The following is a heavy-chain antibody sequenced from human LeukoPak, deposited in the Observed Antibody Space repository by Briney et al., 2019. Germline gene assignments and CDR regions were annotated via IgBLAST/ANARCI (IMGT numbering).Heavy chain of an antibody. D-gene: IGHD2-15*01. CDR3: AREWRGYCSGGSCYNWFDP. Sequence: SVNVSCKASGGTFSSYAISWVRQAPGQGLEWMGGIIPIFGTANYAQKFQGRVTITADESTSTAYMKLSSLRSEDTAVYYCAREWRGYCSGGSCYNWFDPWGQGTLVTVSS. CDR1: GGTFSSYA. CDR2: IIPIFGTA. V-gene: IGHV1-69*13. J-gene: IGHJ5*02.